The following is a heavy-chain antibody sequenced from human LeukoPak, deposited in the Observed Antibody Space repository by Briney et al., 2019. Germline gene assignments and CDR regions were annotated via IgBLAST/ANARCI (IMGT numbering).Heavy chain of an antibody. CDR3: ARDDIGGSGSYHKLDY. CDR2: IIPIFGTA. Sequence: SVKVSCKASGGTFSSYAISWVRQAPGQGLEWMGGIIPIFGTANYVQKFQGRVTITADESTSTAYMELSSLRSEDTAVYYCARDDIGGSGSYHKLDYWGQGTLVTVSS. CDR1: GGTFSSYA. V-gene: IGHV1-69*13. D-gene: IGHD3-10*01. J-gene: IGHJ4*02.